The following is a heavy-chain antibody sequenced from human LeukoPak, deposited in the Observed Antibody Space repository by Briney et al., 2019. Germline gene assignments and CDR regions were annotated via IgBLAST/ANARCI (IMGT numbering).Heavy chain of an antibody. V-gene: IGHV4-34*01. CDR1: GGSFSGYY. Sequence: SETLSLTCAVYGGSFSGYYWSWIRQPPGKGLEWIGEIDHSGSTNYNPSLKSRVTISVDTSKNQFSLKLSSVTAADTAVYYCARGPTGTPGYFDYRGQGTLVTVSS. J-gene: IGHJ4*02. CDR3: ARGPTGTPGYFDY. D-gene: IGHD1-1*01. CDR2: IDHSGST.